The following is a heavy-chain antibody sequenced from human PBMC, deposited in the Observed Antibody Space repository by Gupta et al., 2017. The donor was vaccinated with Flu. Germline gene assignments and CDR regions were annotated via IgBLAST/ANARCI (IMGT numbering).Heavy chain of an antibody. CDR1: GFTFSSSS. J-gene: IGHJ6*03. CDR3: AGVRFLEWPQLMDV. D-gene: IGHD3-3*01. V-gene: IGHV3-21*01. CDR2: ISSSSSYI. Sequence: EVQLVESGGGLVKPGGSLRLSCAASGFTFSSSSMNCVRQAPGKGLEWVSSISSSSSYIYYADSVKGRFTISRDNAKNSLYLQMNSLRAEDTAVYYCAGVRFLEWPQLMDVWGKGTTVTVSS.